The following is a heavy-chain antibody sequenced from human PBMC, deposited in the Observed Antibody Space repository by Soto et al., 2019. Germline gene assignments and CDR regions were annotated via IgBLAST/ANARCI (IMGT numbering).Heavy chain of an antibody. CDR2: ISGSGVST. V-gene: IGHV3-23*01. CDR1: GFTFSSYA. D-gene: IGHD2-2*01. Sequence: GGSLRLSCAASGFTFSSYAISWVRQAPGKGLEWVSAISGSGVSTYYADSVKGRFTIYRDNSKNTLYLQMNSLRAEDTAVYYCAKAPPSCSSTSCGGYWGHGTLVTVSS. CDR3: AKAPPSCSSTSCGGY. J-gene: IGHJ4*03.